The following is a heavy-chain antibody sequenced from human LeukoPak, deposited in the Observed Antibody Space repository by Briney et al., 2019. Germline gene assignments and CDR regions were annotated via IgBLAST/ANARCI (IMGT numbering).Heavy chain of an antibody. CDR1: GGSIRSSSYY. CDR3: ARLGPYYDLLTGYLTGAPLYYFDY. V-gene: IGHV4-39*01. D-gene: IGHD3-9*01. Sequence: SETLSLTCTVSGGSIRSSSYYWGWIRQPPGKGLAWIGSIYYNGSTYYNPSLKSRVTISVDTSKNQFSLKLSSVTAADTAVYYCARLGPYYDLLTGYLTGAPLYYFDYWGQGTLVTVSS. J-gene: IGHJ4*02. CDR2: IYYNGST.